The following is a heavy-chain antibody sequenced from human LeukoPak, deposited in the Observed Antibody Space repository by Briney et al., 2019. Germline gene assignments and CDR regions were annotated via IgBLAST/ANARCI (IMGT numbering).Heavy chain of an antibody. CDR1: GYSISSGYY. V-gene: IGHV4-38-2*01. J-gene: IGHJ5*02. Sequence: PSETLSLTCAASGYSISSGYYWGWIRQPPGKGLEWIGSIYHSGSTYYNPSLKSRVTISVDTSKNQFSLKLSSVTAADTAVYYCARHGGKKYNWFDPWGQGTLVTVSS. CDR3: ARHGGKKYNWFDP. D-gene: IGHD1-26*01. CDR2: IYHSGST.